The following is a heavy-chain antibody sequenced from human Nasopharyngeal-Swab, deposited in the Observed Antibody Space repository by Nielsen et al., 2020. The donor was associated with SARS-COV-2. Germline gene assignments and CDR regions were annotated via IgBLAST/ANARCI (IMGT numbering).Heavy chain of an antibody. J-gene: IGHJ4*02. CDR2: ISGSGGST. V-gene: IGHV3-23*01. Sequence: WIRQPPGKGLEWVSAISGSGGSTYYADSVKGRFTISRDNSKNTLYLQMNSLRAEDTAVYYCARAGAGNYGDYFDYWGQGTLVTVSS. D-gene: IGHD4-11*01. CDR3: ARAGAGNYGDYFDY.